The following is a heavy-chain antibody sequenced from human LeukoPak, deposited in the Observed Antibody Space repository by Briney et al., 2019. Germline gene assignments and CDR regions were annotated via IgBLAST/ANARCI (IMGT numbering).Heavy chain of an antibody. CDR3: TTSLSGYDFLFDY. V-gene: IGHV3-15*01. D-gene: IGHD5-12*01. J-gene: IGHJ4*02. Sequence: AGGSLRLSCAASGFTFSNAWMSWVRQAPGKGLEWVGRIKSKTDGGTTDYAAPVKDRFTFSRDGSKNTLYLQMNNLQTEDTAVYYCTTSLSGYDFLFDYWGQGTLVTVSS. CDR2: IKSKTDGGTT. CDR1: GFTFSNAW.